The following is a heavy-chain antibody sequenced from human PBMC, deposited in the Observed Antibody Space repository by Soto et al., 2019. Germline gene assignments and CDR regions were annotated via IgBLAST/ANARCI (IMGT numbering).Heavy chain of an antibody. CDR2: INAGNGNT. CDR3: ARSPTFGGFDI. J-gene: IGHJ3*02. Sequence: QVQLVQSGAEEKKPGASVKVSCKASGYTFTSYAMHWVRQAPGQRLEWMGWINAGNGNTKYSQKVQGRVTITRDTSASTAYMELSSLRSEDTAVYYCARSPTFGGFDIWGQGTMVTVSS. D-gene: IGHD3-16*01. V-gene: IGHV1-3*05. CDR1: GYTFTSYA.